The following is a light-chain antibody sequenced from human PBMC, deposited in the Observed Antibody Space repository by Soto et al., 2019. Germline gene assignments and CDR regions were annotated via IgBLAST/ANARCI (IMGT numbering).Light chain of an antibody. Sequence: EIVMTQSPATLSVSPGERATLSCRASQSVSSNLAWYQEKPGQAPRLLIYGSSTTATGVPARFSGSGSGTEFTRTISSLQSEDFAVYYCQQYNNWPPTFGQGTKLEIK. CDR2: GSS. V-gene: IGKV3-15*01. CDR1: QSVSSN. CDR3: QQYNNWPPT. J-gene: IGKJ2*01.